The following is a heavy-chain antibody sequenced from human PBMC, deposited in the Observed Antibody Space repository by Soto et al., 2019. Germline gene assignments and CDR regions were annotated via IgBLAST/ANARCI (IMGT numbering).Heavy chain of an antibody. CDR2: ISAYNGNT. V-gene: IGHV1-18*01. J-gene: IGHJ4*02. CDR1: GYTFTSYG. CDR3: ARGYNYGSFDY. Sequence: ASVTVSCTASGYTFTSYGISWVRQAPGQGLEWMGWISAYNGNTNYAQKLQGRVTMTTDTSTSTVYMELRSLRSDDTAVFYCARGYNYGSFDYWGQGTRVTFSS. D-gene: IGHD3-10*01.